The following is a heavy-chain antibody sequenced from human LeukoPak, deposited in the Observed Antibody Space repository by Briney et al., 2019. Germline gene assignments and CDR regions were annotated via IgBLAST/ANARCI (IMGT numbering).Heavy chain of an antibody. CDR1: GGTFSSYA. V-gene: IGHV1-69*04. Sequence: SVKVSCKASGGTFSSYAISWVRQAPGQGLEWMGRIIPIFGIANYAQKFQGRDTITADKSTSTAYMEPSSLRSEDTAVYYCAKGDSSGYYTIDYWGQGTLVTVSS. CDR2: IIPIFGIA. CDR3: AKGDSSGYYTIDY. D-gene: IGHD3-22*01. J-gene: IGHJ4*02.